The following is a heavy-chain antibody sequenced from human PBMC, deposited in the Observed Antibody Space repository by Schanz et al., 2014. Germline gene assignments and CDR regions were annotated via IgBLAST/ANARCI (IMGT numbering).Heavy chain of an antibody. J-gene: IGHJ3*02. Sequence: EVQLVESGGGLIQPGGSLRLSCAASGFTVSSNYMSWVRQAPGKGLEWVAVIYSGGSTFYTDSVKGRFTISRDNSKNTLYLQMNILIADDTVVYYYGRCICLYGRCAFDIWGQGTMVSVSS. CDR3: GRCICLYGRCAFDI. V-gene: IGHV3-53*01. CDR2: IYSGGST. D-gene: IGHD3-16*01. CDR1: GFTVSSNY.